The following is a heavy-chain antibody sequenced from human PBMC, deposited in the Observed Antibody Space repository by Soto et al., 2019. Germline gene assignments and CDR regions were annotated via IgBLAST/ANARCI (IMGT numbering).Heavy chain of an antibody. V-gene: IGHV5-51*01. CDR1: GYSFTSYW. D-gene: IGHD3-22*01. CDR3: ARLWPPMIVGGTGAIDI. Sequence: LGESLKISCKGSGYSFTSYWIGWVRQMPGKGLEWMGIIYPGDSDTRYSPSFQGQVTISADKSISTAYLQWSSLKASDTAMYYCARLWPPMIVGGTGAIDIRGQGTMVTVSS. J-gene: IGHJ3*02. CDR2: IYPGDSDT.